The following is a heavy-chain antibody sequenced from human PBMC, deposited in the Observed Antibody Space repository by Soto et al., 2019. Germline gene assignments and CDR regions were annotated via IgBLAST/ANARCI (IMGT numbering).Heavy chain of an antibody. J-gene: IGHJ4*02. V-gene: IGHV3-74*01. Sequence: EVQLVESGGGLVQPGGSPRLSCAASGFTFGKYWMHWVRQAPGKGLVWVSRINDYMTTINYADSVRGRFTISRDNTRNTLFLQMNSLTVEDTAVYYCTRGGLEPFDFWGQGVLVTVSS. D-gene: IGHD1-1*01. CDR3: TRGGLEPFDF. CDR2: INDYMTTI. CDR1: GFTFGKYW.